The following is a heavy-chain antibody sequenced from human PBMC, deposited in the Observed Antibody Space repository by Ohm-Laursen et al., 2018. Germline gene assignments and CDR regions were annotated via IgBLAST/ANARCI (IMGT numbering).Heavy chain of an antibody. J-gene: IGHJ4*02. Sequence: SQTLSLTCTVSGGAISNYYWSWIRQPPGKGLEWIGHINYSGNTNYNPSLKSRVTMSVGTSKNQFSLKLSSVTAADTAVYYCARAAGSSGWYYFDYWGQGTLVTVSS. V-gene: IGHV4-59*12. CDR3: ARAAGSSGWYYFDY. D-gene: IGHD6-19*01. CDR1: GGAISNYY. CDR2: INYSGNT.